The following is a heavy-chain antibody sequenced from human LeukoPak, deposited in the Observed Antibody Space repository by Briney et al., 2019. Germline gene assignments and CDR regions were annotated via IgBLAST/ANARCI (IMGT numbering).Heavy chain of an antibody. V-gene: IGHV1-18*01. CDR2: ISAYNGNT. D-gene: IGHD4-23*01. CDR1: GYTFTSYG. Sequence: ASVKVSCKASGYTFTSYGIIWVRQAPGHGLEGMGWISAYNGNTNYAQKLQSRVTITTDTSTSTAYMELRSLRSDDTAVYYCARDDYGGNPDEYWGQGTLVTVSS. CDR3: ARDDYGGNPDEY. J-gene: IGHJ4*02.